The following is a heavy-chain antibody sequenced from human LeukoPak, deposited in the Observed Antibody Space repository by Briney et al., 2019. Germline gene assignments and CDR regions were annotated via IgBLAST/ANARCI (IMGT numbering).Heavy chain of an antibody. J-gene: IGHJ4*02. D-gene: IGHD3-9*01. CDR2: INPSGGSR. CDR1: GYTFSNYY. CDR3: ARAYYDILTVYYPLDY. V-gene: IGHV1-46*01. Sequence: ASVKVSCKASGYTFSNYYIHWVRQAPGQGLEWMGIINPSGGSRSYAQKFQGRLTVTRDTSTSTVYMELSSLRSEDTAVYYCARAYYDILTVYYPLDYWGQGTLVTVSS.